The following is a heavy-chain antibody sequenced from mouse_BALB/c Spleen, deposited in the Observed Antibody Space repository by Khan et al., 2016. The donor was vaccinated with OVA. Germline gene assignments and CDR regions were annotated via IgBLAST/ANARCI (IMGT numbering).Heavy chain of an antibody. CDR3: ARNYDYDEGLAY. CDR1: GFSLTTYG. Sequence: VQLVESGPGLVPPSQSLSITCTVSGFSLTTYGVHWVRQSPGKGLEWLGVIWSGGNTNYNAAFISRLSISKDSSKSQVFFKMNSLQVNDTAIYYCARNYDYDEGLAYWGQGTLVTVSA. CDR2: IWSGGNT. D-gene: IGHD2-4*01. J-gene: IGHJ3*01. V-gene: IGHV2-2*02.